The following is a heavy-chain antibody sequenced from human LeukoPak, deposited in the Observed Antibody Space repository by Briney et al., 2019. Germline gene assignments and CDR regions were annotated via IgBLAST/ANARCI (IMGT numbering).Heavy chain of an antibody. J-gene: IGHJ5*02. CDR2: IYYSGST. CDR1: DGSISSYY. Sequence: ASETLSLTCTVSDGSISSYYWSWIRQPPGKGLEWIGYIYYSGSTNYSPSLKSRVTISGDTSKNQFSLKLSSVTAADTAVYYCAKVDGSCSGGSCPSGNWFDPWGQGTLVTVSS. CDR3: AKVDGSCSGGSCPSGNWFDP. D-gene: IGHD2-15*01. V-gene: IGHV4-59*01.